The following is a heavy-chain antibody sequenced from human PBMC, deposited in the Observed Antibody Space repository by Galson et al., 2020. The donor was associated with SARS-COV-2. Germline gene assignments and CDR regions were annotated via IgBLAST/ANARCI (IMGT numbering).Heavy chain of an antibody. CDR1: GFTFSSYG. Sequence: GGSLRLSCAASGFTFSSYGMHWVRQAPGKGLEWVAVIWYDGSNKYYADSVKGRFTISRDNSKNTLYLQMNSLRAEDTAVYYCARGIPLNWNEEYFDYWGQGTLVTVSS. J-gene: IGHJ4*02. V-gene: IGHV3-33*01. CDR2: IWYDGSNK. CDR3: ARGIPLNWNEEYFDY. D-gene: IGHD1-1*01.